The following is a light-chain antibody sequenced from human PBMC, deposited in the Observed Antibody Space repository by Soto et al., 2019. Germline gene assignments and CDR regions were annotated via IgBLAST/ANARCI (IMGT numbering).Light chain of an antibody. CDR2: KAS. Sequence: DIQMTQSPSTLSASVGDRVTITCRASQSISSWLAWYQQKPGKAPKLLIYKASSLESGVPSRFSGSGSGTEFTLTISSLQPDDFATYYCQQYNSWWTFGQGTKVDNK. CDR1: QSISSW. J-gene: IGKJ1*01. CDR3: QQYNSWWT. V-gene: IGKV1-5*03.